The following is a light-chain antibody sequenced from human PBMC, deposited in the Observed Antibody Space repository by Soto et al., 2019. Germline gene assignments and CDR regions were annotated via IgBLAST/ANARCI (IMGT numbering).Light chain of an antibody. CDR1: SSDVGGYNY. J-gene: IGLJ2*01. Sequence: QSALTQPPSASGSPGQSVTISCTGTSSDVGGYNYVSWYQQHPGKAPKLMIYDVSKRPSGVPDRFSGSKSGNTASLTVSGLQAEDEAEYYCSSYAGSTVVFGGGTQLTVL. V-gene: IGLV2-8*01. CDR3: SSYAGSTVV. CDR2: DVS.